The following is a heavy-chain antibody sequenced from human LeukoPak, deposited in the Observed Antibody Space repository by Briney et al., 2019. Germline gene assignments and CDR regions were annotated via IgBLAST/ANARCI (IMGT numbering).Heavy chain of an antibody. Sequence: GGSLRLSCAASGFKFSDHYVDWVRQAPGKGLEWVGRIRSKANSYATAYAASVKGRFTISRDDSKNTAYLQMNSLKTEDTAVYYCTRWTGVAYYYYYGMDVWGQGTTVTVSS. J-gene: IGHJ6*02. D-gene: IGHD1-14*01. CDR3: TRWTGVAYYYYYGMDV. V-gene: IGHV3-73*01. CDR2: IRSKANSYAT. CDR1: GFKFSDHY.